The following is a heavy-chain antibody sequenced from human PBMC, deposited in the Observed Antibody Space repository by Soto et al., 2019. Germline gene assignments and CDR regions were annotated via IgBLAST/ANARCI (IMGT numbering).Heavy chain of an antibody. Sequence: LKISCEGSGYSFTSYFIGWVRQMPGKGLEWMGTIYPGDSDTRYSPSFQGQVTISADKSISTAYLQWSSLQASDTAMYYCARRFGQGRSPSCADYWGQGTLVTVSS. CDR3: ARRFGQGRSPSCADY. CDR2: IYPGDSDT. V-gene: IGHV5-51*01. J-gene: IGHJ4*02. CDR1: GYSFTSYF. D-gene: IGHD3-16*01.